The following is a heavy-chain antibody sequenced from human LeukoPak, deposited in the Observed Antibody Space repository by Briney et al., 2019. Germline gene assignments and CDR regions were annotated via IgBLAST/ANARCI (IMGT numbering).Heavy chain of an antibody. CDR2: ISGSGGST. D-gene: IGHD6-19*01. J-gene: IGHJ4*02. CDR1: GFTFSSYA. CDR3: AKDMTIYGVAGQFDY. Sequence: GGSLRLSCAASGFTFSSYAMSWVRQAPGKGLEWVSAISGSGGSTYYADSVKGRFTISRDNSKNTLYLQMNSLRAEDTAVYYCAKDMTIYGVAGQFDYWGQGTLVTVSS. V-gene: IGHV3-23*01.